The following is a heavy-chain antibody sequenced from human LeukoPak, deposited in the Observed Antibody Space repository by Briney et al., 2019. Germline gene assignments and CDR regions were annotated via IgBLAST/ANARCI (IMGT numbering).Heavy chain of an antibody. J-gene: IGHJ4*02. D-gene: IGHD4-17*01. CDR2: INWNGGRT. CDR1: GFMFYDYG. V-gene: IGHV3-20*04. CDR3: ERDYDYGDYPGY. Sequence: GGSLRLSCAACGFMFYDYGVSCVSQAPGKGLEWVSGINWNGGRTGYADSVKGRFTISRDNAKNSLYLQMNSLRAEDTALYYCERDYDYGDYPGYWGQGTLVTVSS.